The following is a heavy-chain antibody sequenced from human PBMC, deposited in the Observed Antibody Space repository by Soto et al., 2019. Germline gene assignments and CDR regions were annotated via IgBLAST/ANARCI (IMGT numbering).Heavy chain of an antibody. CDR3: EGSWT. CDR1: GFTIRNYA. D-gene: IGHD5-12*01. Sequence: EVQVLESGGDLVQPGGSLRLSCAASGFTIRNYAMSWVRQAPGKALEWVSGISGSSDRTYYADSVKGRFTISKDTSSNPPYLQMNSLRVEDTAVYHCEGSWTWGQGTMVTVSS. J-gene: IGHJ3*01. V-gene: IGHV3-23*01. CDR2: ISGSSDRT.